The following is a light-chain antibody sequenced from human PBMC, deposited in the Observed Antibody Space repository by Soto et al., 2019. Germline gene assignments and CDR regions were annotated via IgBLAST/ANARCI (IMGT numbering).Light chain of an antibody. J-gene: IGKJ1*01. CDR3: MQAQQART. Sequence: VLTQSPLSLAVTPGEPASISCRSSQSLLYSNGATYLDWYLQRPGQSPQLLIFLASTRASGVPNRFSGSGSGTHFTLKISIVEAGDVGIYYCMQAQQARTFGPGTSVEFK. V-gene: IGKV2-28*01. CDR1: QSLLYSNGATY. CDR2: LAS.